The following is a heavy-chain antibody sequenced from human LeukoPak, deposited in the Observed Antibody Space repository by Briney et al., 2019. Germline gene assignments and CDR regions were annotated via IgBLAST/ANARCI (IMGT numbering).Heavy chain of an antibody. CDR2: IKSKTGGGTT. CDR3: TALNDYSSPLPS. J-gene: IGHJ5*02. D-gene: IGHD4-11*01. CDR1: GFTFNTFA. V-gene: IGHV3-15*01. Sequence: PGGPLRLSCAASGFTFNTFAMIWLRQPPGKGLEGVGRIKSKTGGGTTDYAAPVKGRFTIPRDDSKNTLYLQMNSLKTEDTAVYYCTALNDYSSPLPSWGQGTLVTVSS.